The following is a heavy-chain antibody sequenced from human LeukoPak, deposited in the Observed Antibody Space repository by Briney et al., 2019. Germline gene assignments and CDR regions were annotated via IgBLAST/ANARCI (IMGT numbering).Heavy chain of an antibody. CDR1: GGSISSSSYY. CDR2: IYYSGST. V-gene: IGHV4-39*07. CDR3: ARDRAIDDAFDI. J-gene: IGHJ3*02. Sequence: SETLSLTCTVSGGSISSSSYYWDWIRQPPGKGLEWIGSIYYSGSTYYNPSLKSRVTISVDTSKNQFSLKLSSVTAADTAVYYCARDRAIDDAFDIWGQGTMVTVSS. D-gene: IGHD1-26*01.